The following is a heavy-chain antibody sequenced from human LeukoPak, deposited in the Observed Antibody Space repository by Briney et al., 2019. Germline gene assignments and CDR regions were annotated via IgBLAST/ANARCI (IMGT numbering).Heavy chain of an antibody. J-gene: IGHJ5*02. CDR1: GFTFFTYW. D-gene: IGHD2-2*01. CDR3: ARAGVGSNWFDP. Sequence: PGGSLRLSCAASGFTFFTYWMTWVRQAPGKGLEWVANIKQDGTEKHYMDSVKGRFTISRDNVKNSLYLQMNSLRPEDTAVYYCARAGVGSNWFDPWGQGTLVTVSS. CDR2: IKQDGTEK. V-gene: IGHV3-7*01.